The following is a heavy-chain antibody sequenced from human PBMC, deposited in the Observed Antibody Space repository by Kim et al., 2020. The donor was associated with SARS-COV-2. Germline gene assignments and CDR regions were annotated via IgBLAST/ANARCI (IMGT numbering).Heavy chain of an antibody. D-gene: IGHD1-7*01. Sequence: GGSLRLSCAVSGFTVSNNYMSWVRQAPGRGLEWVSGIHSGGSTYYADSVKGRFIIYRDNSKNTLYLQMNSLRAENTAVYYCARGYGTTWGQGTLVTVSS. J-gene: IGHJ5*02. CDR3: ARGYGTT. CDR2: IHSGGST. CDR1: GFTVSNNY. V-gene: IGHV3-66*01.